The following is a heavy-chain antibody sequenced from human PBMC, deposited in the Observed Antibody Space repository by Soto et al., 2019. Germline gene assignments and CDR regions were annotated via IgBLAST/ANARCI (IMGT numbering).Heavy chain of an antibody. CDR2: IYYSGST. D-gene: IGHD1-26*01. J-gene: IGHJ4*02. V-gene: IGHV4-59*01. CDR1: GGTIRSYY. Sequence: SGKLPLTCSGSGGTIRSYYWSGFRQPPGKGLEWIGYIYYSGSTNYNPSLKSRVTISVDTSKNQFSLKLSSVTAADTDVYYCVRGWEPYYTDDWCQRTLVTV. CDR3: VRGWEPYYTDD.